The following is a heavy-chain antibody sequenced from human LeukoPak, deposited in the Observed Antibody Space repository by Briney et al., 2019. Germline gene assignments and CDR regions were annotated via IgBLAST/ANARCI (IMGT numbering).Heavy chain of an antibody. CDR3: AKGWRFLDY. J-gene: IGHJ4*02. Sequence: GGSLRLSCAASGFTFSSYGMHWVRQAPGKGLEWVAVISYDGSNKYYADSVKGRFTISRDNSKNTLYLQMNSLRAEDTAVYYCAKGWRFLDYWGQGTLVTVSS. CDR1: GFTFSSYG. D-gene: IGHD2-15*01. CDR2: ISYDGSNK. V-gene: IGHV3-30*18.